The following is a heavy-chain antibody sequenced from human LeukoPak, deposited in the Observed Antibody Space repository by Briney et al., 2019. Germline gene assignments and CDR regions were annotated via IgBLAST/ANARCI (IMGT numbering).Heavy chain of an antibody. CDR2: ISQSGGDV. Sequence: GGPLRLSCAASGFTFSAYYMNWIRQTPGKGLEWISYISQSGGDVNYADSVAGRFTISRDNAKNSVNLQMNNLRVEDTAIYYCVKTARLADYWGQGTLVTVSS. D-gene: IGHD6-6*01. V-gene: IGHV3-11*04. CDR1: GFTFSAYY. CDR3: VKTARLADY. J-gene: IGHJ4*02.